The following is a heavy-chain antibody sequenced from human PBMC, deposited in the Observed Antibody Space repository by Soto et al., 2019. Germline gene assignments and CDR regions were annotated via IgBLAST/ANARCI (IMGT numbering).Heavy chain of an antibody. Sequence: ASAKFSGKASGYTFTSYVISWVRQAPGQVLGCIGWISAYNGNKNYEQNLQGRVTMTTDKSTSTAYMELRSLRSGDKAVYYCARDSRGLAVAEADAFDIWGQGTMVTV. CDR1: GYTFTSYV. CDR2: ISAYNGNK. V-gene: IGHV1-18*01. D-gene: IGHD6-19*01. CDR3: ARDSRGLAVAEADAFDI. J-gene: IGHJ3*02.